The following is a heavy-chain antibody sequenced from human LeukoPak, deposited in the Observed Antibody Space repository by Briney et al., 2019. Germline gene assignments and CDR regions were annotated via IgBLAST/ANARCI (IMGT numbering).Heavy chain of an antibody. CDR1: GFTFSSYA. J-gene: IGHJ4*02. D-gene: IGHD3-22*01. Sequence: GRSLRLSCAASGFTFSSYAMSWVRQAPGRGLEWVSAISGSGGSTYYADSVKGRFTISRDNSKNTLYLQMNSLRAEDTAVYYCAKDQLRYYDSSGYHNRVDYWGQGTLVTVSS. V-gene: IGHV3-23*01. CDR2: ISGSGGST. CDR3: AKDQLRYYDSSGYHNRVDY.